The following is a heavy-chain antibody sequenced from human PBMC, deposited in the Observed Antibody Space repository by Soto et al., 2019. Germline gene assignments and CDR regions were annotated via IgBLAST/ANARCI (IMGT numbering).Heavy chain of an antibody. CDR1: GHSIKSDYY. V-gene: IGHV4-38-2*02. CDR2: IYPGGGT. Sequence: ETLSLTCTVAGHSIKSDYYWGWIRQPPGKGLEWIGSIYPGGGTYYNPSLKSRVTISIDTSKNQFSLRLTSVTAADTAMYYCARKGYYPSGRINLFDSWGQGTLVTVSS. J-gene: IGHJ4*02. D-gene: IGHD3-10*01. CDR3: ARKGYYPSGRINLFDS.